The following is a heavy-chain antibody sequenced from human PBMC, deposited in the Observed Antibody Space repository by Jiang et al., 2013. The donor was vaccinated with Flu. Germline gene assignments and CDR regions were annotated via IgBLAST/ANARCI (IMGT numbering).Heavy chain of an antibody. D-gene: IGHD3-10*01. CDR2: VYYSGST. Sequence: VQLVESGPGLVRPSETLSLTCRVSGASLNRVSDYWSWIRQPPGKGLEWIGYVYYSGSTNYNPSLKSRLTISIDTSRNQFSLRLTSVAAADTAVYYCARRNEIRGLDQWGQGTQVTVSS. CDR1: GASLNRVSDY. J-gene: IGHJ4*02. V-gene: IGHV4-61*01. CDR3: ARRNEIRGLDQ.